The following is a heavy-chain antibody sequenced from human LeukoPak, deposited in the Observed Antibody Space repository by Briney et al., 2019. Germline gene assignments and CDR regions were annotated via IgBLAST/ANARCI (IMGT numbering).Heavy chain of an antibody. Sequence: GGSLRLSCAASGFTFSSYWMSWVRQAPGKGLEWVANIKQDGSEKYYVDSVKGRFTISRDNAKNSLYLQMNSLRVEDTAVYYCAKDDSSGYYRAEYFQHWGQGTLVTVSS. V-gene: IGHV3-7*01. CDR2: IKQDGSEK. J-gene: IGHJ1*01. CDR1: GFTFSSYW. CDR3: AKDDSSGYYRAEYFQH. D-gene: IGHD3-22*01.